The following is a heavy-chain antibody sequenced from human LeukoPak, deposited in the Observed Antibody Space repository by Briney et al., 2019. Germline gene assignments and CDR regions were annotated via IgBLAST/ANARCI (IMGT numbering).Heavy chain of an antibody. CDR3: ARDLSVAATKGIDY. CDR2: VHYSGST. D-gene: IGHD6-19*01. CDR1: GDSISRSAFY. V-gene: IGHV4-61*03. J-gene: IGHJ4*02. Sequence: SETLSLTCSISGDSISRSAFYWSWIRQPPGKGLEWIGYVHYSGSTNYNPSLKSRVTISVDTSKNHSSLKLSSVTAADTAVYYCARDLSVAATKGIDYWGQGTLVTVSS.